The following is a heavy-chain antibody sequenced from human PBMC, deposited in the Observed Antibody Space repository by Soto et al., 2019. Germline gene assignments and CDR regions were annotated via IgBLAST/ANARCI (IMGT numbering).Heavy chain of an antibody. Sequence: GESLKISCKGSGYSFTSYWISWVRQMPGKGLEWMGRIDPSDSYTNYSPSFQGHVTISADKSISTAYLQWSSLKASDTAMYYCASIAAAGTPNYYYYGMDVWGQGTTVTVS. CDR1: GYSFTSYW. CDR2: IDPSDSYT. J-gene: IGHJ6*02. CDR3: ASIAAAGTPNYYYYGMDV. V-gene: IGHV5-10-1*01. D-gene: IGHD6-13*01.